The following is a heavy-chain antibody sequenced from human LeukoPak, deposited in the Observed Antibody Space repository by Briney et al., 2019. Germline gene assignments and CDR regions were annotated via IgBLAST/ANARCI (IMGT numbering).Heavy chain of an antibody. J-gene: IGHJ5*02. CDR2: THPSGNA. V-gene: IGHV4-4*09. CDR3: ARKAPKKGWFDP. CDR1: GGSNNSYY. Sequence: SETLSLTCTVSGGSNNSYYWSWIRQPPGKGLEWIGYTHPSGNANYSPSLKSRVTISIDMSRNQFSLKLSSVTAADTAVYYCARKAPKKGWFDPWGQGTLVTVSS.